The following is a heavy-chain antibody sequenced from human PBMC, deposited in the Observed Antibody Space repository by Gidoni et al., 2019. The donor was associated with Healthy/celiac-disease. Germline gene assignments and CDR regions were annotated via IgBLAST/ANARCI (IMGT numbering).Heavy chain of an antibody. CDR3: ARGHDSSGYYRRAFDP. J-gene: IGHJ5*02. Sequence: QVQLVQSGAEVTKTGSSVKVSCKASRGTFRRYAISWVRQAPGQGLEWMGGIIPIFGTANDAQKFQGRVTITADESTSTAYMELSSLRSEDTAVYYCARGHDSSGYYRRAFDPWGQGTLVTVSS. CDR1: RGTFRRYA. CDR2: IIPIFGTA. D-gene: IGHD3-22*01. V-gene: IGHV1-69*01.